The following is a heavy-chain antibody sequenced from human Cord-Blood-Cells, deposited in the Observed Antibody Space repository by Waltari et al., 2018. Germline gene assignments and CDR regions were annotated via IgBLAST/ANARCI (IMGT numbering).Heavy chain of an antibody. J-gene: IGHJ3*02. V-gene: IGHV1-69*01. CDR3: ASVKVGADAFDI. CDR1: GGTFRSYA. D-gene: IGHD1-26*01. CDR2: IIPIFGTA. Sequence: QVQLVQSGAEVKKPGSSVKVSCKASGGTFRSYAISRVRQAPGQGLEWMGGIIPIFGTANYAQKFQGRVTITADESTSTAYMELSSLRSEDTAVYYCASVKVGADAFDIWGQGTMVTVSS.